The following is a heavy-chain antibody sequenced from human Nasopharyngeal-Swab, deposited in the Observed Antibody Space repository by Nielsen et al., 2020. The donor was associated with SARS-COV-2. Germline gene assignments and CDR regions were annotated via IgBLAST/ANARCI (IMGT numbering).Heavy chain of an antibody. CDR2: IIPIFGTA. Sequence: WVRQAPGQGLEWMGGIIPIFGTANYAQKFQGRVTITADESTSTAYMELSSLRSEDTAVYYCARSVWAESSGWFPGWFDPWGQGTLVTAS. D-gene: IGHD6-19*01. V-gene: IGHV1-69*01. CDR3: ARSVWAESSGWFPGWFDP. J-gene: IGHJ5*02.